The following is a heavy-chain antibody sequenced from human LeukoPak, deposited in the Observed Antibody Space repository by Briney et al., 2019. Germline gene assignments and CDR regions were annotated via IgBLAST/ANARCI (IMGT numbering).Heavy chain of an antibody. Sequence: SETLSLTCTVSGGSNSSYYWSWIRQPPGKGLEWIGYIYYSGSTNYNPSLKSRVTISVDTSKNQFSLKLSSVTAADTAVYYCARDQGDCTNGVCYSFDYWGQGTLVTVSS. V-gene: IGHV4-59*01. CDR2: IYYSGST. CDR1: GGSNSSYY. D-gene: IGHD2-8*01. CDR3: ARDQGDCTNGVCYSFDY. J-gene: IGHJ4*02.